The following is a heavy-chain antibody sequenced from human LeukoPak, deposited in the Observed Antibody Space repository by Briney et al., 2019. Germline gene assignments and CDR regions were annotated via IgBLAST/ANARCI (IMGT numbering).Heavy chain of an antibody. V-gene: IGHV1-46*01. CDR1: GYTFSDYV. D-gene: IGHD5-12*01. J-gene: IGHJ4*02. CDR3: ARGAPTTRIGAGSFDY. CDR2: INPRGGST. Sequence: ASVKVSCKASGYTFSDYVIHWVRQAPGQGLEWMGEINPRGGSTSYAQKFQGRITVTRDTYANTVYMDLSSLRSEDTATYYCARGAPTTRIGAGSFDYWGQGSLLTVAS.